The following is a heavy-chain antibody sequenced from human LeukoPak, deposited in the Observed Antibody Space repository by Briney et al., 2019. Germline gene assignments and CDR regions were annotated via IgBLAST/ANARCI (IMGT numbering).Heavy chain of an antibody. CDR1: GFTFSSNY. CDR3: ARGGDYAVFDY. J-gene: IGHJ4*02. V-gene: IGHV3-53*01. D-gene: IGHD4-17*01. CDR2: IYSGGST. Sequence: PGGSLRLSCAASGFTFSSNYMSWVRQAPGKGLEWVSVIYSGGSTYYADSVKGRFTISRDNSKNTPYLQMNSLRAEDTAVYYCARGGDYAVFDYWGQGTLVTVSS.